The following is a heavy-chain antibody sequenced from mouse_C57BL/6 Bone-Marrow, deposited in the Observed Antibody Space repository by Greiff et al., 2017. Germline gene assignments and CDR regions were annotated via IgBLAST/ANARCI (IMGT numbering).Heavy chain of an antibody. CDR3: ARSQLRLLFAY. Sequence: VQLKQSGPVLVKPGASVKMSCKASGYTFTDYYMNWVKQSHGKSLEWIGVLNPYNGGTSYNQKFKGKATLTVDKSSSTAYMELNSLTSEDSAVYYCARSQLRLLFAYWGQGTLVTVSA. J-gene: IGHJ3*01. CDR2: LNPYNGGT. D-gene: IGHD3-2*02. CDR1: GYTFTDYY. V-gene: IGHV1-19*01.